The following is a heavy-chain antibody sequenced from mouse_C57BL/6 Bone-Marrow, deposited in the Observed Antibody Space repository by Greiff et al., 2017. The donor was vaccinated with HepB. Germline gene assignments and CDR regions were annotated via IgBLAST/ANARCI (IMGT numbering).Heavy chain of an antibody. CDR3: ARPETAQATFAY. J-gene: IGHJ3*01. CDR2: ISSGGSYT. V-gene: IGHV5-6*01. Sequence: EVKVVESGGDLVKPGGSLKLSCAASGFTFSSYGMSWVRQTPDKRLEWVATISSGGSYTYYPDSVKGRFTISRDNAKNTLYLQMSSLKSEDTAMYYCARPETAQATFAYWGQGTLVTVSA. CDR1: GFTFSSYG. D-gene: IGHD3-2*02.